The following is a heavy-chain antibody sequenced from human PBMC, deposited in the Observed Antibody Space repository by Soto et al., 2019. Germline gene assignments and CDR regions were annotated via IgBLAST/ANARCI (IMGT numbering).Heavy chain of an antibody. CDR3: AHSRTGGYCSGGSCYYLYYLDY. CDR2: IYWDDDK. Sequence: QITLKESGPTLVKPTQTLTLTCTFSGFSLSTSGVGVGWIRQHPGKALEWLALIYWDDDKRYSPSLKSRLTITKDTSKNQVVLTMTNMEPVDTATYYCAHSRTGGYCSGGSCYYLYYLDYWGQGTLVAVSS. V-gene: IGHV2-5*02. D-gene: IGHD2-15*01. J-gene: IGHJ4*02. CDR1: GFSLSTSGVG.